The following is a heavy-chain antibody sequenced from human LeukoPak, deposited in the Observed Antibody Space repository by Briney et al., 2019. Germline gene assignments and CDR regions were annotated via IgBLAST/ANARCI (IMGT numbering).Heavy chain of an antibody. CDR1: GFTFSSYA. D-gene: IGHD6-6*01. Sequence: GGSLRLSCAASGFTFSSYAMSWVRQAPGKGLEWVSAISGSGGSTYYADSVKGRFTISRDNSKNTLYLQMNSLRAEDTAVYYCAKCPFRGHSSFEYFQHWGQGTLVTVSS. CDR2: ISGSGGST. J-gene: IGHJ1*01. CDR3: AKCPFRGHSSFEYFQH. V-gene: IGHV3-23*01.